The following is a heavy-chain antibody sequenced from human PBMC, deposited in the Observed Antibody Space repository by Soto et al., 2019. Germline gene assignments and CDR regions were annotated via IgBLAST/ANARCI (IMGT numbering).Heavy chain of an antibody. CDR1: AFSLSTGGVG. D-gene: IGHD2-21*02. J-gene: IGHJ6*02. Sequence: SGPTLVNPTQTLTLTCTFSAFSLSTGGVGVGWIRQPPGKALEWLALIYWDDDKRYSPSLRSRLTITKDTSKNQVVLTMTNMEPVDTATYYCIQSRCGGDCLQSYASYYYYGMDVWGQGTTDTVSS. CDR3: IQSRCGGDCLQSYASYYYYGMDV. CDR2: IYWDDDK. V-gene: IGHV2-5*02.